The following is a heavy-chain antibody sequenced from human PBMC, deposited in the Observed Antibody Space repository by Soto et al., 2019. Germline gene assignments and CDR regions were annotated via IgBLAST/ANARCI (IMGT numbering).Heavy chain of an antibody. CDR2: VYNSGST. V-gene: IGHV4-59*01. J-gene: IGHJ4*02. Sequence: SETLSLTCTVSGGSISSNYWTWIRQPPGKGLEWIGYVYNSGSTNYNPSLKSRATISEDTSKSQFSLKVNSMTAADTAVYYCARYRREAVAGYTLDNWGQGILVTVSS. CDR3: ARYRREAVAGYTLDN. D-gene: IGHD6-13*01. CDR1: GGSISSNY.